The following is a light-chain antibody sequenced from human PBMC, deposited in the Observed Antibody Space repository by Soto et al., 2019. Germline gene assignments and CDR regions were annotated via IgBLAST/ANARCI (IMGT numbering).Light chain of an antibody. J-gene: IGLJ1*01. CDR1: SSDVGGYKY. V-gene: IGLV2-14*01. CDR2: EVS. CDR3: SSYTTSSPCG. Sequence: QSALTQPASVSGSPGQSITISCTGTSSDVGGYKYVSWYQQYPGKAPKLMMYEVSNRPSGVSNRFSGSKSGNTASLTIPGLQAEDEADYYCSSYTTSSPCGFGTGTKVTVL.